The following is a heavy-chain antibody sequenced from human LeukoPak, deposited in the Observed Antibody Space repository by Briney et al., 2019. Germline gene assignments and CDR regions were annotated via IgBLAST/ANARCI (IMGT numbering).Heavy chain of an antibody. CDR1: GFTFSSYS. CDR3: TTEGAVWGYHAFDI. Sequence: KSGGSLRLSCAASGFTFSSYSMNWVRQAPGKGLEWVSSISSSSSYIYYADSVKGRFTISRDNAKNSLYLQMNSLRAEDTAVYYCTTEGAVWGYHAFDIWGRGTMVTVSS. D-gene: IGHD7-27*01. V-gene: IGHV3-21*03. CDR2: ISSSSSYI. J-gene: IGHJ3*02.